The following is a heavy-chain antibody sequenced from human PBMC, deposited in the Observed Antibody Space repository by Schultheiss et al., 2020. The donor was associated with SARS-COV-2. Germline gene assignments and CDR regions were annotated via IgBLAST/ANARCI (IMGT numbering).Heavy chain of an antibody. CDR3: ARVPYYDFLSGYPTAYVDY. V-gene: IGHV3-74*01. CDR1: GFTFSSYW. D-gene: IGHD3-3*01. CDR2: INSDGSST. J-gene: IGHJ4*02. Sequence: GGSLRLSCAASGFTFSSYWMHWVRQVPGKGLVWVSRINSDGSSTSYADSVKGRFTISRDNAKNTLYLQLNSLRAEDTAVYYCARVPYYDFLSGYPTAYVDYWGQGTLVTVSS.